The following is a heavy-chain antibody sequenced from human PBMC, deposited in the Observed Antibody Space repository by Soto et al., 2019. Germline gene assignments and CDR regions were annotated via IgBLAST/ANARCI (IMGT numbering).Heavy chain of an antibody. D-gene: IGHD3-10*01. V-gene: IGHV3-23*01. CDR1: GLAFGNYA. J-gene: IGHJ6*02. CDR3: AKDRAFNYFYGMDV. CDR2: VSTNGRST. Sequence: XVSLRLSCRASGLAFGNYAMNWVRQVPGRGLEWVAGVSTNGRSTYYADSVRGRFTISRDNSKITVYLQMNSLRAEDTAVYYCAKDRAFNYFYGMDVWGQGTTVTVSS.